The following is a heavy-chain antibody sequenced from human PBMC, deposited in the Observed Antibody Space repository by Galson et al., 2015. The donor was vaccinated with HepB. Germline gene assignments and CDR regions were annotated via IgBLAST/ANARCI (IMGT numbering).Heavy chain of an antibody. CDR3: TRVAHLGRGMNV. CDR2: TYYRSKWYS. J-gene: IGHJ6*02. Sequence: CAISGDSVSRDTVGWNWIRQSPSRGLEWLGRTYYRSKWYSDYAISVKSRIIINADSSTNQFFLQLNSVIPEDTAVYHCTRVAHLGRGMNVWGQGTTVTV. CDR1: GDSVSRDTVG. D-gene: IGHD3-10*01. V-gene: IGHV6-1*01.